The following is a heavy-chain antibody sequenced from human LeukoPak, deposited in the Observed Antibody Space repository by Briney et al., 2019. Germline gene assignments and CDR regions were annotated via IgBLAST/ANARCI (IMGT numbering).Heavy chain of an antibody. CDR1: GGTISSYY. D-gene: IGHD4-17*01. J-gene: IGHJ4*02. CDR2: IYYSGST. CDR3: ARLNTVTTLVDY. V-gene: IGHV4-59*08. Sequence: PSETLSLTCTVSGGTISSYYWSWIRQPPGKGLEYIGYIYYSGSTKYNPSLKSRVAISIDTSKNQFSLKLSSVTAADTAVYYCARLNTVTTLVDYWGQGALVTVSS.